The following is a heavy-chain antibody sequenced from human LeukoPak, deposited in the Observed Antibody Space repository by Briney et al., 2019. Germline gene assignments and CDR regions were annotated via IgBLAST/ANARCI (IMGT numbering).Heavy chain of an antibody. Sequence: SETLSLTCTVSGGSISSGGYYWSWIRQPPGKGLEWIGYIYHSGSTYYNPSLKSRVTISVDRSKNQFSLKLSSVTAADTAVYYCARDGDIGYCSSTSCYGVYYMDVWGKGTTVTVSS. V-gene: IGHV4-30-2*01. D-gene: IGHD2-2*01. CDR2: IYHSGST. J-gene: IGHJ6*03. CDR1: GGSISSGGYY. CDR3: ARDGDIGYCSSTSCYGVYYMDV.